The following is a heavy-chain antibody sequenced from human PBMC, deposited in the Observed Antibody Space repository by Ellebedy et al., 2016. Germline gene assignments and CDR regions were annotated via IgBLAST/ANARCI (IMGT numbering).Heavy chain of an antibody. Sequence: GGSLRLXCSASGFTFGTYAMSWVRQAPGKGLDWVSNIGGNGGGTYYADSVKGRFTISRDNSKNTLYLQMHSLRAEDTAVYYCAKDRPDHGVLSEGKDYWGQGTLVTVSS. CDR3: AKDRPDHGVLSEGKDY. V-gene: IGHV3-23*01. CDR2: IGGNGGGT. D-gene: IGHD4-17*01. CDR1: GFTFGTYA. J-gene: IGHJ4*02.